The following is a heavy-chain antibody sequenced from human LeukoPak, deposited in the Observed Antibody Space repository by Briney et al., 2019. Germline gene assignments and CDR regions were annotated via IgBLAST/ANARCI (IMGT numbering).Heavy chain of an antibody. CDR3: ANGDTATLLKPFGC. Sequence: GGSLRLSCAASRITFSRFWMSWVRQAPGKGLQWVANINQDGSEKHYVDSVKGRFTISRDNAENSLYLQMNSLRAEDTAVYYCANGDTATLLKPFGCWGQGTLVTVSS. J-gene: IGHJ4*02. V-gene: IGHV3-7*03. CDR2: INQDGSEK. CDR1: RITFSRFW. D-gene: IGHD2-2*02.